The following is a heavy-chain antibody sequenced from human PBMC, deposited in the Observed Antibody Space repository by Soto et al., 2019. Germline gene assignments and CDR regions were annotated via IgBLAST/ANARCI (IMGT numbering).Heavy chain of an antibody. CDR3: ARRRLGWAKGCNSSPYPPAG. D-gene: IGHD3-16*01. Sequence: QVQLQQWGAGLLKPSETLSLTCAVYGGSFSGYYWSWIRQPPGKGLEWMGEINHSGSTNYNPSLKCRVTLAGHTPKNQFPLKLSSVTAADTAVYYCARRRLGWAKGCNSSPYPPAGWGQGTLVTVSS. CDR2: INHSGST. CDR1: GGSFSGYY. J-gene: IGHJ4*02. V-gene: IGHV4-34*01.